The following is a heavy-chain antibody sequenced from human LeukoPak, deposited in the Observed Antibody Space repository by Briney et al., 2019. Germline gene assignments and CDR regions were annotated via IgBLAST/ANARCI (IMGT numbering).Heavy chain of an antibody. CDR2: INQDGSEK. V-gene: IGHV3-7*05. J-gene: IGHJ4*02. CDR3: ARDSRGYPY. CDR1: GLTLSNYW. Sequence: GGSLRLSCAASGLTLSNYWMTLVRQAPGKGLEWVANINQDGSEKNYVDSVKGRFTISRDNAKNSLYLEMNSLRAEDMGVYYCARDSRGYPYWGQGTLVTVSS. D-gene: IGHD3-22*01.